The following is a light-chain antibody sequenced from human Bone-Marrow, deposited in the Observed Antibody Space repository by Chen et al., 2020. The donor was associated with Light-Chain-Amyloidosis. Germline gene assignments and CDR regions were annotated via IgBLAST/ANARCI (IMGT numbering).Light chain of an antibody. CDR1: SSDVGGDNH. Sequence: QSALTQPASVSGSPGQSITISCTGTSSDVGGDNHVSWYQQHPDKAPQLMIYEVTNRPSWVPDRFSGSTSDNPASLTISGLQTEDEADYFCSSYTITNTLVFGSGTRVTVL. CDR2: EVT. J-gene: IGLJ1*01. V-gene: IGLV2-14*01. CDR3: SSYTITNTLV.